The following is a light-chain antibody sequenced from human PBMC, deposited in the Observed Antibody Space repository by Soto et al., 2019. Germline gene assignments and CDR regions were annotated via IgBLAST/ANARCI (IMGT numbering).Light chain of an antibody. V-gene: IGLV2-23*01. J-gene: IGLJ1*01. CDR1: SSDVGSYNL. Sequence: QSVLTQPASVSGSPRQSITISCTGTSSDVGSYNLVSWYQQHPGKAPKLMIYEGSKRPSGVSNRFSGSKSGNTASLTISGLQAEDVADYYCCSYAGSSTYVFGTGTKVTVL. CDR2: EGS. CDR3: CSYAGSSTYV.